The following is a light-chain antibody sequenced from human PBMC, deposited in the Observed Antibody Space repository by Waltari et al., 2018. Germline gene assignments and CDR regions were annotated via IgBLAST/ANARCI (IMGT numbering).Light chain of an antibody. CDR1: SGPSRNV. J-gene: IGLJ3*02. CDR2: VNSDGSH. Sequence: QLVLTQSPSASASLGASVKLTCTLSSGPSRNVVAWPKQRPEKGPRYLMKVNSDGSHSKGDEIPDRLSGSSSGAERYLPISNLQSEDEADYYCQTGGHGTWVFGGGTKLTVL. CDR3: QTGGHGTWV. V-gene: IGLV4-69*01.